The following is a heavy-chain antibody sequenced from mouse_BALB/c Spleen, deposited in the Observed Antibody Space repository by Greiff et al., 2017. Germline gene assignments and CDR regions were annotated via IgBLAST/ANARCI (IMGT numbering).Heavy chain of an antibody. J-gene: IGHJ2*01. CDR1: GFSLTSYG. Sequence: VKLMESGPGLVAPSQSLSITCTVSGFSLTSYGVHWVRQPPGKGLEWRGVIWAGGSTNYNSALMSRLSISKDNSKSQVFLKMNSLQTDDTAMYYCARHYYGSSPYYFDYWGQGTTLTVSS. V-gene: IGHV2-9*02. D-gene: IGHD1-1*01. CDR2: IWAGGST. CDR3: ARHYYGSSPYYFDY.